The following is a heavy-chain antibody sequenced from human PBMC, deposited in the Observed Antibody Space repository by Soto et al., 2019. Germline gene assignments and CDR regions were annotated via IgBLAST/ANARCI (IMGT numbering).Heavy chain of an antibody. CDR3: TRAGDWYYFDY. V-gene: IGHV3-49*04. CDR2: IRSKAYGGTT. J-gene: IGHJ4*02. CDR1: GFTFGDYA. Sequence: GGSLRLSCTASGFTFGDYAMSWVRQAPGKGLEWVGFIRSKAYGGTTEYAAAVKGRFNISRDDSKSIAYLQMNSLKTEDTAVYYCTRAGDWYYFDYWGQGTLVTVSS. D-gene: IGHD7-27*01.